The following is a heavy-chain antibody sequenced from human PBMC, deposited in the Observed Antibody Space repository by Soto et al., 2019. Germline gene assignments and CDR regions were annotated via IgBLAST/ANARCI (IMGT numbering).Heavy chain of an antibody. D-gene: IGHD1-26*01. CDR1: GFNFSSFP. CDR3: ARGLYSGSFWDS. Sequence: QVQLVESGGGVVQPGKSLKLSCAASGFNFSSFPMNWVRQAPGKGPEWVAFKSYDGNIKDYADSVKGRFTISRDNSKNTLYLQMNGLTPEDTALYFCARGLYSGSFWDSWGQGTLVIVSS. V-gene: IGHV3-30-3*01. CDR2: KSYDGNIK. J-gene: IGHJ4*02.